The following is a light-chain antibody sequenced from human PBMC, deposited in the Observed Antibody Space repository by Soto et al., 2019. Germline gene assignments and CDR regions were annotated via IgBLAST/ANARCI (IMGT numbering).Light chain of an antibody. CDR1: QSVTSY. CDR3: QQRSNWHPVYT. J-gene: IGKJ2*01. V-gene: IGKV3-11*01. CDR2: AAS. Sequence: EVVLTQSPSTLAFSPGERATLSCRASQSVTSYLAWYQQKPGQAPRLLIYAASNRATGIPARFSGSGSGTDFTLTISSLEPEDFAVYYCQQRSNWHPVYTFGQGTK.